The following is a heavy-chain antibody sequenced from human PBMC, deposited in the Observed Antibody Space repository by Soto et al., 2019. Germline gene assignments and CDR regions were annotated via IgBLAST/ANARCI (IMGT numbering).Heavy chain of an antibody. J-gene: IGHJ4*02. CDR1: GYTFTDYY. D-gene: IGHD3-10*01. CDR3: SRGDFYGSGTNYRDY. V-gene: IGHV1-2*02. CDR2: INPNNGGT. Sequence: QVQLVQSGAEVKKPGASVNVSCKASGYTFTDYYMHWVRQAPGQGLEWMGWINPNNGGTNSAQKFQGRVTMTRDTSVSTAYMELSSLRSDDTAVYYCSRGDFYGSGTNYRDYWGQGTLVTVSS.